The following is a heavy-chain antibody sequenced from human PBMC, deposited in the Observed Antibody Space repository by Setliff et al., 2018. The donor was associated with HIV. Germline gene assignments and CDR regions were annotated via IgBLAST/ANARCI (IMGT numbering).Heavy chain of an antibody. CDR1: GYSISSGYY. CDR3: ARVRGSSGWYVFDY. V-gene: IGHV4-38-2*01. Sequence: SQTLSLTCAVSGYSISSGYYWGWIRQPPGKGLEWIGTIYHSGSTYYNPSLKSRLTISVDTSKNQFSLKLNSVTAADTAVYYCARVRGSSGWYVFDYWGQGTLVTVSS. J-gene: IGHJ4*02. D-gene: IGHD6-19*01. CDR2: IYHSGST.